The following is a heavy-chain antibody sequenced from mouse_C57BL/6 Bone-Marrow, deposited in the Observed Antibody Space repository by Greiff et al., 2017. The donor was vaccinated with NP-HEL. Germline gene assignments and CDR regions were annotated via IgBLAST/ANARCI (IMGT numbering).Heavy chain of an antibody. V-gene: IGHV5-17*01. CDR2: ISSGSSTI. D-gene: IGHD2-4*01. CDR3: ARPLYDYDEYYFDY. CDR1: GFTFSDYG. J-gene: IGHJ2*01. Sequence: EVKLVESGGGLVKPGGSLKLSCAASGFTFSDYGMHWVRQAPEKGLEWVAYISSGSSTIYYADTVKGRFTISRDNAKNTLFLQMTSLRSEDTAMYYGARPLYDYDEYYFDYWGQGTTLTVSS.